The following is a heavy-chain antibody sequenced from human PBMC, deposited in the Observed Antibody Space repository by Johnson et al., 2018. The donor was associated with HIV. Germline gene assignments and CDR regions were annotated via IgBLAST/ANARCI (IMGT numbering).Heavy chain of an antibody. Sequence: VQLVESGGGLVQPGRSLRLSCAASGFTFDDYAMHWVRQAPGKGLEWVSGISWNSGSIGYADSVKGRFTISRDNAKSSLYLQMNSLRAEDTALYYCAKDTGAAGTRGYAFDIWGQGTMVTVSS. CDR3: AKDTGAAGTRGYAFDI. CDR1: GFTFDDYA. J-gene: IGHJ3*02. D-gene: IGHD6-13*01. V-gene: IGHV3-9*01. CDR2: ISWNSGSI.